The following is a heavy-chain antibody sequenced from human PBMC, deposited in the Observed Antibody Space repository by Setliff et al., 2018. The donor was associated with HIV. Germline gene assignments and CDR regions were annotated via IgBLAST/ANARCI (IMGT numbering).Heavy chain of an antibody. CDR1: GGSFSGYH. CDR3: PRGHPIVPTGLVSFYFDH. Sequence: SETLSLTCAVSGGSFSGYHWGWIRQSPGKGLEWIGEIDHSGSTADNPALKSRVTISVDTSKNQFSLKLSSVITADTVVYYCPRGHPIVPTGLVSFYFDHWGQGTLVTVSS. V-gene: IGHV4-34*01. CDR2: IDHSGST. J-gene: IGHJ4*02. D-gene: IGHD2-2*01.